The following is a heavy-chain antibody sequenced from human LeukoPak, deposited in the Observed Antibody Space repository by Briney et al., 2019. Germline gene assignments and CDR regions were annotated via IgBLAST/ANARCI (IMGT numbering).Heavy chain of an antibody. Sequence: GASVKVSCKASGYTFSIYYMHWVRQAPGQGLEWMGIINPSVGSTSNAQKFQGRVTMTRDMSTSTVYMELSSLRSEDTAVYYCARELSSSSRLLDSWGPGTLVTVSS. CDR2: INPSVGST. D-gene: IGHD6-6*01. V-gene: IGHV1-46*01. J-gene: IGHJ4*02. CDR3: ARELSSSSRLLDS. CDR1: GYTFSIYY.